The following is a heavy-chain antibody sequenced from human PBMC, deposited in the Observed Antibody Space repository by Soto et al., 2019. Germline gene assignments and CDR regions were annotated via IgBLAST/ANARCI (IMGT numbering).Heavy chain of an antibody. D-gene: IGHD2-15*01. J-gene: IGHJ6*02. CDR2: IYPGDSDT. CDR3: AERRGDIGGGHYYYYGMDV. Sequence: GESLKISCKGSGYSFTSYWIGWVRQMPGKGLEWMGIIYPGDSDTRYSPSFQGQVTISADKSISTAYLQWSSLKASDTAMYYCAERRGDIGGGHYYYYGMDVWGQGTTVTVSS. CDR1: GYSFTSYW. V-gene: IGHV5-51*01.